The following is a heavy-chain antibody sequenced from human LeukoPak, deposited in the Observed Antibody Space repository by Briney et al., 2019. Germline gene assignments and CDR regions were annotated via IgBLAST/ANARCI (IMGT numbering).Heavy chain of an antibody. CDR2: IYYSGST. V-gene: IGHV4-59*12. CDR1: GGSINNYF. D-gene: IGHD1-26*01. J-gene: IGHJ4*02. Sequence: SETLSLTCTVSGGSINNYFWSWIRQPPGKGLECIGYIYYSGSTYYNPSLKSRVTISVDTSKNQFSLKLSSVTAADTAVYYCARDSVYSGSSLDYWGQGALVTVSS. CDR3: ARDSVYSGSSLDY.